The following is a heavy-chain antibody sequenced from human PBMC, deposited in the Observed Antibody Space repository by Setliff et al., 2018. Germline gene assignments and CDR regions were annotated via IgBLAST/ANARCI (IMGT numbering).Heavy chain of an antibody. V-gene: IGHV3-30*02. CDR2: IWDDGGNK. CDR1: GFTFSTYR. J-gene: IGHJ6*03. CDR3: AKDPNYYYYMDV. Sequence: PGGSLRLSCAASGFTFSTYRMHWVRQAPGKGLEWVAVIWDDGGNKYHADSVKGRFTISRDNSKNTLYLQMNSLRPEDTAVYYCAKDPNYYYYMDVWGKGTTVTVSS.